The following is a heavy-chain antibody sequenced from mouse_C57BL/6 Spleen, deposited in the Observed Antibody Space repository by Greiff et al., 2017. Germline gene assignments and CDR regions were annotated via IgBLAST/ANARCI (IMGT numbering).Heavy chain of an antibody. CDR3: ARVTTVVATRGAMDY. CDR1: GYTFTSYW. Sequence: QVQLQQPGAELVKPGASVKLSCKASGYTFTSYWMQWVKQRPGQGLEWIGEIDPSDSYTNYNQKFKGKATLTVDTSSSTAYMQLSSLTSEDSAVYYCARVTTVVATRGAMDYWGQGTSVTVSS. J-gene: IGHJ4*01. CDR2: IDPSDSYT. D-gene: IGHD1-1*01. V-gene: IGHV1-50*01.